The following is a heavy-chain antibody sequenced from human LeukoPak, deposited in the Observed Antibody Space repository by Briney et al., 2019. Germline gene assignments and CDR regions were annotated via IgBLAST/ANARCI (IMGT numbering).Heavy chain of an antibody. J-gene: IGHJ4*02. D-gene: IGHD6-13*01. Sequence: PSETLSLTCAVYGGSFSNYYWSWIRQPPGKGLEWIGEINHSGSTNYNPSLKSRVTISVDTSKNQFSLKLSSVTAADTAVYYCARESQSREFDYWGPGTMVTVSS. V-gene: IGHV4-34*01. CDR1: GGSFSNYY. CDR2: INHSGST. CDR3: ARESQSREFDY.